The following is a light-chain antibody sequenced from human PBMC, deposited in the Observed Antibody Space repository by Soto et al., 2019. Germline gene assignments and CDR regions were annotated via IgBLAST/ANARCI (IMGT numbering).Light chain of an antibody. CDR1: SSNIGAGYD. J-gene: IGLJ2*01. V-gene: IGLV1-40*01. Sequence: QSVLTQPPSVSGAPGQRVTISCTGSSSNIGAGYDVHWYEHLPGTAPKLLIYGNNNRPSGVPDRFSGSKSGSSASLAITGLQAEEEADYYCQSYDSSLSAVVFGGGTQLTVL. CDR2: GNN. CDR3: QSYDSSLSAVV.